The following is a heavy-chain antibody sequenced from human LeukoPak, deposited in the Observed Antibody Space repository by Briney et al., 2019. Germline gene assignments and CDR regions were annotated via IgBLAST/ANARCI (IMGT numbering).Heavy chain of an antibody. V-gene: IGHV3-30*15. CDR2: ISYDGPNT. CDR1: GFIFSNYA. D-gene: IGHD5-18*01. CDR3: VRGRDTQAVSGYFDY. Sequence: PGGSLRLSCATSGFIFSNYAMHWVRQAPGKGLEWVAAISYDGPNTYYVDSVKGRFTISRDNSRNTLYLQMSSLTTEDTAVYYCVRGRDTQAVSGYFDYWGQGTLVTVSS. J-gene: IGHJ4*02.